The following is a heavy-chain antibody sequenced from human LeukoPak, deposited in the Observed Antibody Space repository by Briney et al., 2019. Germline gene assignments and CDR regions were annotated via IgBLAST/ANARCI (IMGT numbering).Heavy chain of an antibody. D-gene: IGHD3-22*01. Sequence: GGSLRLPCTASGFTFGVYVMSWVRQAPGKGLEWVGFIRSKAYGGTTKNAASVKGRFTISRDDSRSIAYLQMNSLKTEDTAVYYCTRRYNYDSSGYYYVRDAFDIWGQGTMVTVSS. CDR3: TRRYNYDSSGYYYVRDAFDI. CDR1: GFTFGVYV. J-gene: IGHJ3*02. V-gene: IGHV3-49*04. CDR2: IRSKAYGGTT.